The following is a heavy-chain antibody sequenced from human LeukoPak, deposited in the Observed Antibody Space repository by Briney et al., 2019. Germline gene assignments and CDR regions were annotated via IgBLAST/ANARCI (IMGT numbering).Heavy chain of an antibody. D-gene: IGHD3-3*01. Sequence: PSETLSLTCTVSGGSISSGSYYWSWIRQPAGKGLEWIGRIYTSGSTNYNPSLKSRVTISVDTSKNLFSLKLSSVTAADTAVYYCARDSEVPIFGVVPDYYYYMDVWGKGTTVTVSS. J-gene: IGHJ6*03. CDR2: IYTSGST. V-gene: IGHV4-61*02. CDR1: GGSISSGSYY. CDR3: ARDSEVPIFGVVPDYYYYMDV.